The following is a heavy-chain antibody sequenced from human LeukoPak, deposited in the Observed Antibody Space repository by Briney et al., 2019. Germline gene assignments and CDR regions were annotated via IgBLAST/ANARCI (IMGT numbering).Heavy chain of an antibody. CDR2: IWYYGSNK. D-gene: IGHD3-16*01. CDR3: AASPPGGPIDY. V-gene: IGHV3-33*03. CDR1: GFTFSSYG. Sequence: GGSLRLSCAPSGFTFSSYGMHWVRQPPGKGLEWVAVIWYYGSNKYYADSVKGSFTISRDNARNSLYLQMNSLRAEDTAVYFCAASPPGGPIDYWGQGALVSVSS. J-gene: IGHJ4*02.